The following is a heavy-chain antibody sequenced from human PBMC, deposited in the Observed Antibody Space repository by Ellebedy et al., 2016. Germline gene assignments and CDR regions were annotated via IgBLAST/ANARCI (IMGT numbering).Heavy chain of an antibody. J-gene: IGHJ3*02. D-gene: IGHD3-9*01. Sequence: SLKISXAASGFTFDDYAMHWVRQAPGKGREWVSRISWNSGSMGYADSVKGRFTISRDNAKNSVYLQMNSLTDEDTALYYCAKPPAGILTGFYPEAAFDIWGQGTVVTVSP. CDR3: AKPPAGILTGFYPEAAFDI. CDR2: ISWNSGSM. V-gene: IGHV3-9*01. CDR1: GFTFDDYA.